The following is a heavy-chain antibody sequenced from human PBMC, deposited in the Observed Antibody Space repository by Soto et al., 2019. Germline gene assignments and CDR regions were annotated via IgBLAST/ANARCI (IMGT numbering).Heavy chain of an antibody. J-gene: IGHJ4*02. Sequence: QITLKESGPTLVKPTQTVTLTCTFSGFSLSTSGVAVGWIRQPPGKALEWLALIYWNDDKRYSPSLKSRHTSTRHTSKTHVVLTMTNIDPVDTATYYCAHSHYPDGDRFAYWGQGTLVTVSS. V-gene: IGHV2-5*01. D-gene: IGHD4-17*01. CDR1: GFSLSTSGVA. CDR3: AHSHYPDGDRFAY. CDR2: IYWNDDK.